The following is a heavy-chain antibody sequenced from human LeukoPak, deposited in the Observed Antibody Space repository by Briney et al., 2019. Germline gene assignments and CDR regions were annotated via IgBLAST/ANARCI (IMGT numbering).Heavy chain of an antibody. J-gene: IGHJ4*02. CDR2: ISAYNGNT. Sequence: ASVKVSCKASGYTFTSYGISWVRQAPGQGLEWMGWISAYNGNTNYAQKFQGRVTMTEDTSTDTAYMELSSLRSEDTAVYYCATLSDSSGWYYDYWGQGTLVTVSS. D-gene: IGHD6-19*01. CDR1: GYTFTSYG. CDR3: ATLSDSSGWYYDY. V-gene: IGHV1-18*01.